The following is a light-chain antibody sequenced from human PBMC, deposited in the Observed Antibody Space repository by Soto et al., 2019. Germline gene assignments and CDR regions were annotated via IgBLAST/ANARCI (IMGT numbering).Light chain of an antibody. J-gene: IGLJ3*02. V-gene: IGLV1-47*01. CDR1: SSNIGSNY. Sequence: QSVLTQPPSASGTPGQRVTISCSGSSSNIGSNYVYWYQQFTGSAPKLLIYRNDQRPSGVPDRLSGSKSGTSASLAISGPRSEYEADYYCAAWDDSLSAGVFGGGTKVTVL. CDR3: AAWDDSLSAGV. CDR2: RND.